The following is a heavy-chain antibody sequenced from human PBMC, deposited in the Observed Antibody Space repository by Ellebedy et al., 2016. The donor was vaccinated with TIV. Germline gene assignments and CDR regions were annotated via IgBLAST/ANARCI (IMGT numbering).Heavy chain of an antibody. J-gene: IGHJ6*02. D-gene: IGHD1-14*01. CDR3: ARDAESHYYGMDV. CDR2: IIPIFGTA. Sequence: AASVKVSCKASGGTFSSYAISWARQAPGQGLEWMGGIIPIFGTANYAQKFQGRVTITADESTSTAYMGLSSLRSEDTAVYYCARDAESHYYGMDVWGQGTTVTVSS. CDR1: GGTFSSYA. V-gene: IGHV1-69*13.